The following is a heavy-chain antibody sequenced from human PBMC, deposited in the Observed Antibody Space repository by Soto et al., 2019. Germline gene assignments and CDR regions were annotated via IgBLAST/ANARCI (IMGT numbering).Heavy chain of an antibody. D-gene: IGHD2-15*01. CDR2: ISSSSSYI. V-gene: IGHV3-21*01. CDR3: ARGYCSGGSCYHDY. Sequence: KLSCAASGFTFSSYSMNWVRQAPGKGLEWVSSISSSSSYIYYADSVKGRFTISRDNAKNSLYLQMNSLRAEDTAVYYCARGYCSGGSCYHDYWGQGTLVTVYS. J-gene: IGHJ4*02. CDR1: GFTFSSYS.